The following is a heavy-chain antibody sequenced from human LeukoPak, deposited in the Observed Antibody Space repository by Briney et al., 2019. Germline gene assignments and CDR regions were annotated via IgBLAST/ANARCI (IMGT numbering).Heavy chain of an antibody. J-gene: IGHJ4*02. CDR1: GGSISSGGYY. D-gene: IGHD3-22*01. CDR3: ARAPRLEYYYDSSGYYDDFHFDY. CDR2: IYYSGST. V-gene: IGHV4-31*03. Sequence: PSETLFLTCTVSGGSISSGGYYWSWIRQHPGKGLEWIGYIYYSGSTYYNPSLKSRVTISVDTSKNQFSLKLSSVTAADTAVYYCARAPRLEYYYDSSGYYDDFHFDYWGQGTLVTVSS.